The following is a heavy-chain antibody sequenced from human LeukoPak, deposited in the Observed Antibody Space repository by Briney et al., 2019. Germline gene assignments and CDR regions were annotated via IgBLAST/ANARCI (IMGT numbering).Heavy chain of an antibody. CDR1: GFTFSSYA. Sequence: GGSLRLSCAASGFTFSSYAMSWVRQAPGKGLEWVAVISYDGSNIYYADSVKGRFTISRDNSKNTLYLQMNSLRAEDTAVYYCARDQKYQLLYLFDYWGQGTLVTVSS. V-gene: IGHV3-30*03. CDR3: ARDQKYQLLYLFDY. J-gene: IGHJ4*02. CDR2: ISYDGSNI. D-gene: IGHD2-2*02.